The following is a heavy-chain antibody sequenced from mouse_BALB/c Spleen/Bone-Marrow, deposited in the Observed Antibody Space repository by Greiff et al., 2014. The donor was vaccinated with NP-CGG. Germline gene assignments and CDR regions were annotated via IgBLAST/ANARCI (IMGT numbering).Heavy chain of an antibody. D-gene: IGHD2-2*01. J-gene: IGHJ1*01. V-gene: IGHV1S41*01. CDR3: ARERDGYDGWYFDV. CDR2: IAPGSGGT. Sequence: KLSCKTSGYTFTNYWINWIKQRPGQGLEWLGRIAPGSGGTYYNEMFKVKAQLTVDTSSSTAYIQLSSLSSEDSAVDVCARERDGYDGWYFDVWGAGTTVTVSS. CDR1: GYTFTNYW.